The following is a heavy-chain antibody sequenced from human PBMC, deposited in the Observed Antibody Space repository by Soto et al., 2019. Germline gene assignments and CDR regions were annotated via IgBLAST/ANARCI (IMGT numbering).Heavy chain of an antibody. D-gene: IGHD5-18*01. Sequence: GGSLRLSCAASGFTFSSYDMHCVRQATGKGLEWVSAIGTAGDPYYPGSVKGRFTISRENAKNSLYLQINSLRAGDTAVYYCARSPGYSYGFDAFDIWGQGTMVTVSS. J-gene: IGHJ3*02. V-gene: IGHV3-13*05. CDR2: IGTAGDP. CDR1: GFTFSSYD. CDR3: ARSPGYSYGFDAFDI.